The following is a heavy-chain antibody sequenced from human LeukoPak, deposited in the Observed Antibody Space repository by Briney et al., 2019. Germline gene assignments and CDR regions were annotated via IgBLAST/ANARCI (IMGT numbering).Heavy chain of an antibody. D-gene: IGHD3-22*01. CDR1: GFTFSSYA. Sequence: PRGSLRLSCAASGFTFSSYAMSWVRQAPGKGLEWVSAISGSGGSTYYADSVKGRFTISSDNSKDTLYLQMNSLRAEDTAVYYCAKIPYDSSGYWYFDLWGRGTLVTVSS. CDR2: ISGSGGST. V-gene: IGHV3-23*01. J-gene: IGHJ2*01. CDR3: AKIPYDSSGYWYFDL.